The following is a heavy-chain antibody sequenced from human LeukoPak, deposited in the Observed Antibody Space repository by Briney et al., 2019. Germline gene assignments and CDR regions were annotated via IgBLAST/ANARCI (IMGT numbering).Heavy chain of an antibody. CDR3: AREYEGCSGGSCYPRNNWFDP. J-gene: IGHJ5*02. Sequence: ASVKVSCKASGYTFTGYYMHWVRQAPGQGLEWMGWINPNGGGTNYAQKFQGRVTMTRETSISTAYMELSRLRSDDTAVYYCAREYEGCSGGSCYPRNNWFDPWGQGTLVTVSS. CDR1: GYTFTGYY. D-gene: IGHD2-15*01. CDR2: INPNGGGT. V-gene: IGHV1-2*02.